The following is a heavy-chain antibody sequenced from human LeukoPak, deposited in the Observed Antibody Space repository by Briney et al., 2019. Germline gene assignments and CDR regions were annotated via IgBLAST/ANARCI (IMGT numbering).Heavy chain of an antibody. D-gene: IGHD3-10*01. CDR1: GFTFSTYS. CDR3: AKGLRFGRGPPNFDY. J-gene: IGHJ4*02. CDR2: ISSTSSTI. V-gene: IGHV3-48*01. Sequence: GGSLRLSCAASGFTFSTYSMNWVRQAPGKGLEWISYISSTSSTIYYADSVKGRFTISRDNSKNTLYLQMNSLRAEDTAVYYCAKGLRFGRGPPNFDYWGQGTLVTVSS.